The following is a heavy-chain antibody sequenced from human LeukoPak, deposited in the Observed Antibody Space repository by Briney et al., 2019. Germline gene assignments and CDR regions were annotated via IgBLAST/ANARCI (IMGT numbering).Heavy chain of an antibody. CDR2: IYYSGST. Sequence: SETLSLTCTVSGGSISSSSYYWGWIRQPPGKGLEWIGSIYYSGSTYYNPSLKSRVTISVDTSKNQFSLKLSSVTAADTAVYYCASSSYYDSSGYPPDYYYGMDVWGQGTTVTVSS. CDR1: GGSISSSSYY. D-gene: IGHD3-22*01. J-gene: IGHJ6*02. CDR3: ASSSYYDSSGYPPDYYYGMDV. V-gene: IGHV4-39*07.